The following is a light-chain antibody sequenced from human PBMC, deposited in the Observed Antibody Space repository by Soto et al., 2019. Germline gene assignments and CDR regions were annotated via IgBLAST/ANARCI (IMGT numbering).Light chain of an antibody. J-gene: IGLJ1*01. CDR1: SGDVGAYDY. CDR2: EVS. V-gene: IGLV2-14*03. Sequence: QSPLTQPSSVSGSPGQSTTISCPGTSGDVGAYDYVSWYQQHPDKAPKLMIYEVSHRPSGVSNRFYGSKSVNTATLTISGLQAEDEADYYCSSYTSSSTRVFGTGTKVTV. CDR3: SSYTSSSTRV.